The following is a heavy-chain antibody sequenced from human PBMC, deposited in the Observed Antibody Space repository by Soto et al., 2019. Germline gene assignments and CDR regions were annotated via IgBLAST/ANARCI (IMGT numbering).Heavy chain of an antibody. Sequence: QVQLVQSGAEVKKPGASVKVSCTGSGYTFRSYDIHWVRQATGQGLEWMGLVNPNTGNTGYAQKFQGRVTMTRDMSKSSAYMEVTNLTSGDTAIYYCSRASGAGSFDFRGQGTLVSGSS. D-gene: IGHD2-8*02. CDR1: GYTFRSYD. CDR2: VNPNTGNT. V-gene: IGHV1-8*01. CDR3: SRASGAGSFDF. J-gene: IGHJ5*01.